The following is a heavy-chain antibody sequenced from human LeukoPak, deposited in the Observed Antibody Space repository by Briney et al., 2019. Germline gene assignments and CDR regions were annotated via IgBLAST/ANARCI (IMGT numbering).Heavy chain of an antibody. CDR2: IYYSGST. Sequence: SETLSLTCTVSGGSISSYYWSWIRQPPGKGLEWIGYIYYSGSTNYNPSLKSRVTISVDTSKNQFSLKLSSVTAADTAVYYCARDRYSSSWTDYYCYMDVWGKGTTVTISS. D-gene: IGHD6-13*01. J-gene: IGHJ6*03. V-gene: IGHV4-59*01. CDR1: GGSISSYY. CDR3: ARDRYSSSWTDYYCYMDV.